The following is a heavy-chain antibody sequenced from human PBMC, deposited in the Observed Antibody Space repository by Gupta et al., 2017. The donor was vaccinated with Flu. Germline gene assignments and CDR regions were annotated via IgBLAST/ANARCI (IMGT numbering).Heavy chain of an antibody. CDR2: IYYSGST. V-gene: IGHV4-31*03. CDR3: ARENYDILTGYFEAFDI. Sequence: QVKLQESRAGLVKPPPSLSLTCTVHGGPITSGGYYWRWIRQDPGKGLEWIGYIYYSGSTYYNPSLKSRVTISVDTSKNQFSLKLSSVTAADTAVYYCARENYDILTGYFEAFDIWGQGTMVTVSS. D-gene: IGHD3-9*01. J-gene: IGHJ3*02. CDR1: GGPITSGGYY.